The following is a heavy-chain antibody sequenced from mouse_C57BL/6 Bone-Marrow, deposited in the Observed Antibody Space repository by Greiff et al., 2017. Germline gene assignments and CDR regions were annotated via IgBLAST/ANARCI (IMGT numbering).Heavy chain of an antibody. J-gene: IGHJ4*01. V-gene: IGHV5-17*01. Sequence: EVQLVESGGGLVKPGGSLKLSCAASGFTFSDYGMHWVRQAPEKGLEWVAYISSGSGTIYYADTVKGRFTISRDNAKNTLFLQMTSLRSEDTAMYYCARLNWVYAMDYWGQGTSVTVSS. CDR2: ISSGSGTI. CDR3: ARLNWVYAMDY. D-gene: IGHD4-1*01. CDR1: GFTFSDYG.